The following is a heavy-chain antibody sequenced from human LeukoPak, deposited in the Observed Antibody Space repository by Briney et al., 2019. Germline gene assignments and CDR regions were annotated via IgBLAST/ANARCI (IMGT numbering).Heavy chain of an antibody. Sequence: GGSLRLSCAVSGFTFSTYWMTWVRQAPGKGLEWVANIREDGSVRYNVDSVKGRFTISRDNAENSLYLQMNSLRAEDTAVYYCARDPGISAAGTVGCFDYWGQGTLVTVSS. CDR3: ARDPGISAAGTVGCFDY. D-gene: IGHD6-13*01. J-gene: IGHJ4*02. CDR1: GFTFSTYW. CDR2: IREDGSVR. V-gene: IGHV3-7*01.